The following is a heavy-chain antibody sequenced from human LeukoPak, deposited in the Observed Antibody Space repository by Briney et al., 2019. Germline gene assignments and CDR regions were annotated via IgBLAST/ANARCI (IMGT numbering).Heavy chain of an antibody. CDR1: GFTFTSSA. CDR2: IVVGSGNT. V-gene: IGHV1-58*02. Sequence: ASVKVSYKASGFTFTSSAMQWVRQARGQRLEWIGWIVVGSGNTNYAQKFQERVTITRDMSTSTAYMELSSLRSEDTAVYYCARATTIFGVVIPLFDYWGQGTLVTVSS. CDR3: ARATTIFGVVIPLFDY. J-gene: IGHJ4*02. D-gene: IGHD3-3*01.